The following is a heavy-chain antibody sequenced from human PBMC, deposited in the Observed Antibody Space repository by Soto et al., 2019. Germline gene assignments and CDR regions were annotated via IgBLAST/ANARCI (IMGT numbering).Heavy chain of an antibody. J-gene: IGHJ6*02. D-gene: IGHD6-6*01. V-gene: IGHV6-1*01. CDR2: TYYRSKWYN. CDR1: GDSVSSNSAA. CDR3: ARDPRSSIAARPRSYYYYGMDV. Sequence: SQTLSLTWAISGDSVSSNSAAWNWIRQSPSRGLEWLGRTYYRSKWYNDYAVSVKSRITINPDTSKNQFSLQLNSVTPEDTAVYYCARDPRSSIAARPRSYYYYGMDVWGQGTTVTVSS.